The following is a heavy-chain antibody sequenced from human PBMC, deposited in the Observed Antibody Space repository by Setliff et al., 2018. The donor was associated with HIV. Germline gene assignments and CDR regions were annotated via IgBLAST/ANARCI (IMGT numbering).Heavy chain of an antibody. D-gene: IGHD5-12*01. J-gene: IGHJ4*02. V-gene: IGHV1-69*13. CDR1: GFTFTSSA. CDR3: ARGRWLQSFDY. CDR2: IIPMFGTT. Sequence: SVKVSCKASGFTFTSSAMQWVRQAPGHGLEWMGGIIPMFGTTNYAQKLQGRVTLSADESTSTAYMQLSSLTSEDTAVYYCARGRWLQSFDYWGQGTLVTVSS.